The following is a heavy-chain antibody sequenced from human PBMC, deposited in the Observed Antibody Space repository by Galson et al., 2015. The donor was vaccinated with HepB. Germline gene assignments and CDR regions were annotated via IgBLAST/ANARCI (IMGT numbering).Heavy chain of an antibody. Sequence: SLRLSCAASGLTFDDYTMHWVRQAPGKGLEWVSLITWDGGRTYYADSVKGRFTISRDNSKSSLYLQMNSLRSEDTALYYCAKPDYGDSFFDYWGQGTLVTVSS. CDR2: ITWDGGRT. V-gene: IGHV3-43*01. CDR1: GLTFDDYT. D-gene: IGHD4-17*01. J-gene: IGHJ4*02. CDR3: AKPDYGDSFFDY.